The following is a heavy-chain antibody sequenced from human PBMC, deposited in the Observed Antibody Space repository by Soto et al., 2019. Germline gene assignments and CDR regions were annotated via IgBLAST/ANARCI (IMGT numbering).Heavy chain of an antibody. CDR1: GGSFSGYY. CDR3: ARGGCSSTSGCHNHEQ. J-gene: IGHJ4*02. Sequence: QVQLQQWGAGLLKPSETLSLTCAVYGGSFSGYYWSWIRQPPGKGLEWIGEINHRGSTNYNPSLKSRVTTSVETSKQQFSLRLGSVSAADAAVYYCARGGCSSTSGCHNHEQWVRGTLVTVSS. V-gene: IGHV4-34*01. CDR2: INHRGST. D-gene: IGHD2-2*01.